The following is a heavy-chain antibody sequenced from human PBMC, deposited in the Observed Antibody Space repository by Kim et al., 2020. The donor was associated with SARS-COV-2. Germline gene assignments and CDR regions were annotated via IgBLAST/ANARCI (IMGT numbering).Heavy chain of an antibody. J-gene: IGHJ5*02. V-gene: IGHV4-39*01. Sequence: SETLSLTCTVSGGSISSSSYYWGWIRQPPGKGLEWIGSIYYSGSTYYNPSLKSRVTISVDTSKNQFSLKLSSVTAADTAVYYCASDRGGWFDPWGQGTLVTVSS. CDR2: IYYSGST. D-gene: IGHD3-10*01. CDR1: GGSISSSSYY. CDR3: ASDRGGWFDP.